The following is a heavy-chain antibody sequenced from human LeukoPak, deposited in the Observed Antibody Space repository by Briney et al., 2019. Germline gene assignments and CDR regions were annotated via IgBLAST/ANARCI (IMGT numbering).Heavy chain of an antibody. CDR2: INHSGST. J-gene: IGHJ4*02. CDR3: ARGGFYCGGDCYVDY. Sequence: SETLSLTCAVYGGSFSPYYWSWIRQPPGKGLEWIGEINHSGSTNYNPSLKSRVAISVDTSKNQFSLKLSSVTAADTAAYYCARGGFYCGGDCYVDYWGQGTLVTVSS. CDR1: GGSFSPYY. V-gene: IGHV4-34*01. D-gene: IGHD2-21*02.